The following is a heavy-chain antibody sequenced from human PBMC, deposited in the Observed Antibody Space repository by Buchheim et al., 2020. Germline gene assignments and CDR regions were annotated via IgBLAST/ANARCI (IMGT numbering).Heavy chain of an antibody. J-gene: IGHJ4*02. CDR1: GYSFTSYF. Sequence: QVQLVQSGAEVEKPGASVKVSCKASGYSFTSYFTHWVRQAPGQGLEWMGIINPSGGSTTYAKKFQGRVTMTRDTSTSTVYMELSSLRSEDTAVYYCAREPNYDSSGYYSGFDYWGQGTL. D-gene: IGHD3-22*01. V-gene: IGHV1-46*03. CDR3: AREPNYDSSGYYSGFDY. CDR2: INPSGGST.